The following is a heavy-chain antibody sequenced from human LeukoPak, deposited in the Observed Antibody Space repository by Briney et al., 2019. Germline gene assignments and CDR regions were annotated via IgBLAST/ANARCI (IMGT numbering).Heavy chain of an antibody. J-gene: IGHJ4*02. CDR2: ISGAGGGT. CDR1: GSTCRNYA. V-gene: IGHV3-23*01. Sequence: PGGSLRLSCAASGSTCRNYAMTWVRQAPGKGLEWVSAISGAGGGTYYADSVKGRFTISRDNSKDTLYLQMNSLRADDTAIYYCAQARDLVVVVADYWGQGTLVAVSS. CDR3: AQARDLVVVVADY. D-gene: IGHD2-15*01.